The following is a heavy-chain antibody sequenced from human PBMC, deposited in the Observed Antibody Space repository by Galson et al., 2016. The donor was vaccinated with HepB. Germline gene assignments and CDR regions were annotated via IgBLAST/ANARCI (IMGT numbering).Heavy chain of an antibody. D-gene: IGHD5-18*01. CDR2: ISSISNTI. Sequence: SLRLSCAASGFNFSSYSMNWVRQAPGKGLQWVSYISSISNTIYYADSVKGRFTISRDNAKKSLYLQMNSLRDEDTAVYYCARTGGYTYGFSIDYWGQGTLVTVSS. CDR3: ARTGGYTYGFSIDY. J-gene: IGHJ4*02. V-gene: IGHV3-48*02. CDR1: GFNFSSYS.